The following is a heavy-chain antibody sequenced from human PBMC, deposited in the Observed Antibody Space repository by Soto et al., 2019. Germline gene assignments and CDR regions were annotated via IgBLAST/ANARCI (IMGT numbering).Heavy chain of an antibody. J-gene: IGHJ5*02. V-gene: IGHV1-3*01. Sequence: VASVKVSCKASGYTFTRYTMNWVRQAPGQRLEWMGWINPDNGNTKSSQKFQDRVIITRDTSASTAYMELRSLRSEDTAIYYCARSSAGVFGIIIEGSNWLAPWGQGSLVTVSS. CDR2: INPDNGNT. CDR3: ARSSAGVFGIIIEGSNWLAP. CDR1: GYTFTRYT. D-gene: IGHD3-16*02.